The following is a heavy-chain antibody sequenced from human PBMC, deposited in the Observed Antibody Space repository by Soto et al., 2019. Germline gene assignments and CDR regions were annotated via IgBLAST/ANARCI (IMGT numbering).Heavy chain of an antibody. CDR3: ARVPDY. V-gene: IGHV4-39*07. CDR2: FFIGGNT. J-gene: IGHJ4*02. CDR1: GGSITGGSISSTTYY. Sequence: SETLSLTCTVSGGSITGGSISSTTYYWGWMRQPPGKGLEWIGSFFIGGNTNYNPSLKSRVTISVDTSKNQFSLRLTSVTAADTAVYYYARVPDYWGQGTLVTVSS.